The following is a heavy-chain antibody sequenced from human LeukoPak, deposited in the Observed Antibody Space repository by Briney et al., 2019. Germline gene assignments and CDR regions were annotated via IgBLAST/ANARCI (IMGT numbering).Heavy chain of an antibody. D-gene: IGHD1-26*01. CDR1: GFTFSSYG. Sequence: GGSLRLSCAASGFTFSSYGMHWVRQAPGKGLEWVAVISYDGSNKYYADSVKGRFTISRDNSKNTLYLQMNSLRAEDTAVYYCAKRGDSGIYLAYSSQGTLVTVPS. CDR2: ISYDGSNK. J-gene: IGHJ4*02. CDR3: AKRGDSGIYLAY. V-gene: IGHV3-30*18.